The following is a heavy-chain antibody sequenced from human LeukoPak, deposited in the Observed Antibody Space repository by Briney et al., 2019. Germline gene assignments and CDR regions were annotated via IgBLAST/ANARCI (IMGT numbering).Heavy chain of an antibody. J-gene: IGHJ4*02. CDR1: GFTVSRNY. D-gene: IGHD6-13*01. V-gene: IGHV3-53*01. CDR3: ARCDIAAAGFHFDS. CDR2: IYSGGST. Sequence: PGGSLRLSCAASGFTVSRNYMSWVRQAPGKGLEWVSVIYSGGSTYFAASVKGRFTISRDNSKNTLYLQMNSLRAEDTAVYYCARCDIAAAGFHFDSWGQGTLVTVSS.